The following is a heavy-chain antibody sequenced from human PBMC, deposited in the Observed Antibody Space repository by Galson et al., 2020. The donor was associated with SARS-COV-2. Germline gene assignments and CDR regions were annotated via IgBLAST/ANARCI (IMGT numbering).Heavy chain of an antibody. V-gene: IGHV4-59*08. D-gene: IGHD2-15*01. CDR3: ARHAAYCTGGSCESDFDY. CDR2: ISSSGHI. Sequence: SETLSLTCTVSGGSISNYYWSWIRQPPGKGLEWIAFISSSGHINYSPSLKSRVTISVDTYKNQFSLKMSSVTAADTAVYYCARHAAYCTGGSCESDFDYWGQGTLVTVS. J-gene: IGHJ4*02. CDR1: GGSISNYY.